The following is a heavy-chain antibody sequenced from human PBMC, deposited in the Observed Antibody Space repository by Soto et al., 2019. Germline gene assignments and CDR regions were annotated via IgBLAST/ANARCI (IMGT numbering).Heavy chain of an antibody. CDR1: GYSFTSYW. J-gene: IGHJ4*02. CDR3: ARAFRSNYYAF. CDR2: IYPGDSDT. Sequence: GESLKISCKGSGYSFTSYWIGWVRQMPGKGLEWMGIIYPGDSDTRYSPSFQGQVTISADKSISTAYLQWSSLEASDTAVYYCARAFRSNYYAFWGQGTLVTVSS. D-gene: IGHD3-3*01. V-gene: IGHV5-51*01.